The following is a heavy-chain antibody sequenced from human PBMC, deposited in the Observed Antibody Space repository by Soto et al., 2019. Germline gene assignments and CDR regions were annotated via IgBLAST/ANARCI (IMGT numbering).Heavy chain of an antibody. CDR3: ARAGSTVTSKSLLWYFDL. CDR2: ISYDGSNK. CDR1: GFTFSSYA. V-gene: IGHV3-30-3*01. D-gene: IGHD4-17*01. Sequence: QVQLVESGGGVVQPGRSLRLSCAASGFTFSSYAMHWVRQAPGKGLEWVAVISYDGSNKYYADSVKGRFTISRDNSKNTLYLQMNSLRAEATAVYYCARAGSTVTSKSLLWYFDLWGRGTLVTVSS. J-gene: IGHJ2*01.